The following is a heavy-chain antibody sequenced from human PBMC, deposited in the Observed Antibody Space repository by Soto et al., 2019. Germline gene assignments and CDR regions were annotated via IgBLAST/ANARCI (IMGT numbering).Heavy chain of an antibody. CDR2: INHSGST. Sequence: QVQLQQWGAGLLKPSETLSLTCAVYGGSFSGYYWSWIRQPPGKGLEWIGEINHSGSTNYNPSLKGRVTISVDTSKNQFSLKLSSVTAADTAVYYCASISSRRYYYYYGMDVWCQGTTVTVSS. V-gene: IGHV4-34*01. D-gene: IGHD3-3*02. CDR1: GGSFSGYY. J-gene: IGHJ6*02. CDR3: ASISSRRYYYYYGMDV.